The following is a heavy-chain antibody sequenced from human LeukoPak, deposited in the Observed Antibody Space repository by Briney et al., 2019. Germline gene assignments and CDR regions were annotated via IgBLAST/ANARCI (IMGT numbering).Heavy chain of an antibody. D-gene: IGHD3-22*01. J-gene: IGHJ4*02. Sequence: ASVKVSCKTSGYTFTSYYMHWVRQAPGQGPEWMGIIYPSGGGTSYAQKFQGRVTMTRDTSTSTVYTELSSLRSEDTAVYYCAREKLGVYDSSGYTKDYWGQGTLVTVSS. CDR2: IYPSGGGT. CDR3: AREKLGVYDSSGYTKDY. CDR1: GYTFTSYY. V-gene: IGHV1-46*01.